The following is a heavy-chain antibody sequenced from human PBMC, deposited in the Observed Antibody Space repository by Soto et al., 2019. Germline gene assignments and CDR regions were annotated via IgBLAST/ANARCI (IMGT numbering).Heavy chain of an antibody. CDR2: ISAYNGNA. D-gene: IGHD2-15*01. CDR3: ARVVGSLGRWFDP. CDR1: GYTFTSSG. J-gene: IGHJ5*02. Sequence: QVQLVQSGAEVKKPGASVTVSCKASGYTFTSSGISWVRQAPGQGLEWMGRISAYNGNANYAQKLQGRDTMTTDTATSTAYMERRSLRSDDTAGYYCARVVGSLGRWFDPWGQGTLVTVSS. V-gene: IGHV1-18*01.